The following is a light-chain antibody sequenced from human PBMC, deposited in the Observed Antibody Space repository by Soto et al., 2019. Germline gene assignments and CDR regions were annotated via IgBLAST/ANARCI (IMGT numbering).Light chain of an antibody. CDR2: SAF. J-gene: IGKJ5*01. Sequence: DKKMTQSPSSLSASIGERVTITCRASQNIGSFLNWYQQKPGEAPRLLVYSAFRIQSGVPSRFNASGSGTDFTLSISSLQPEDCSTYYCQQGSTTPIAFGLGTRLEI. V-gene: IGKV1-39*01. CDR1: QNIGSF. CDR3: QQGSTTPIA.